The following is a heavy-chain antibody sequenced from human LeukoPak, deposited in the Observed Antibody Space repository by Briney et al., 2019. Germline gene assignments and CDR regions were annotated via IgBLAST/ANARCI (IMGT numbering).Heavy chain of an antibody. V-gene: IGHV4-34*01. D-gene: IGHD4-17*01. J-gene: IGHJ4*02. Sequence: SETLSLTCAVYGGSFSGYYWSWFRQPPGKGLEWIVEFNHSGSTNYNPSLKSRVTISVDTSKNQFSLRLSSVTAADTAVYYCARHVVAYDYGDYWGQGTLSPSPQ. CDR1: GGSFSGYY. CDR3: ARHVVAYDYGDY. CDR2: FNHSGST.